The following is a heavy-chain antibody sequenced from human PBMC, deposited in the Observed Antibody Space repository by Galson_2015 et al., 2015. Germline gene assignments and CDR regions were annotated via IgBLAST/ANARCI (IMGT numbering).Heavy chain of an antibody. CDR1: GYTFTNYG. J-gene: IGHJ1*01. CDR2: INTGNGNT. CDR3: AGGPAL. Sequence: SVKVSCKASGYTFTNYGVHWVRQAPGQRLEWTGWINTGNGNTKYAQKFQGGVTITRDTSASTAYMELSSLTSEDTAVYYCAGGPALWGQGTLVTVSS. V-gene: IGHV1-3*04. D-gene: IGHD2-2*01.